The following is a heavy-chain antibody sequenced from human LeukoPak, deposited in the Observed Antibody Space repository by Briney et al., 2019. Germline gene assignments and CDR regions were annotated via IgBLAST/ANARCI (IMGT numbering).Heavy chain of an antibody. V-gene: IGHV3-48*03. Sequence: PGGSLRLSCAASGFTFSSYEMNWVRQAPGKGLEWVSYISSSGSTIYYADSVKGRFTISRDNAKNSLYLQMNSLRAEDTAVYYCARVWSYYNWFDPWGQGTLVTVPS. D-gene: IGHD1-26*01. CDR2: ISSSGSTI. CDR3: ARVWSYYNWFDP. CDR1: GFTFSSYE. J-gene: IGHJ5*02.